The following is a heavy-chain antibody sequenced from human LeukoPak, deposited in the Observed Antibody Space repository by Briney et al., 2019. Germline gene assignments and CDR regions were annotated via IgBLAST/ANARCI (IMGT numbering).Heavy chain of an antibody. D-gene: IGHD1-26*01. CDR2: FDPEDGET. CDR1: GYTLTELS. Sequence: ASVKVSCKVSGYTLTELSMHWVRQAPGKGLEWMGSFDPEDGETIYAQKFQGRVTMTEDTSTDTAYMELSSLRSEDTAVYYCVQQRWTLVGALSNWGQGTLVTVSS. CDR3: VQQRWTLVGALSN. V-gene: IGHV1-24*01. J-gene: IGHJ4*02.